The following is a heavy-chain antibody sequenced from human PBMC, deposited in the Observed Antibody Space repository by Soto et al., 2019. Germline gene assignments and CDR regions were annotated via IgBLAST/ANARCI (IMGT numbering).Heavy chain of an antibody. CDR1: GYTFATYW. Sequence: EVQLVQSGAEVKKPGESLKISCKGSGYTFATYWIGLVRQMPGKGLEWMGIIYPGRSTAIYSPSFQGQVTISADKSISAAYLQWSSLKASDTAIYYCARRCDPSVGLCYPAFDYWGQGTLVTVSS. CDR2: IYPGRSTA. J-gene: IGHJ4*02. CDR3: ARRCDPSVGLCYPAFDY. V-gene: IGHV5-51*01. D-gene: IGHD2-15*01.